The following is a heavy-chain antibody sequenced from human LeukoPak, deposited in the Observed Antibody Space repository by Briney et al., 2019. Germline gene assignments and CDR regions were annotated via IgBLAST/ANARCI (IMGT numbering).Heavy chain of an antibody. D-gene: IGHD4-17*01. V-gene: IGHV3-72*01. CDR2: TRNKANSYTT. CDR1: GFTFSDHY. Sequence: GGSLRLSCAASGFTFSDHYMDWVRQAPGKGLEWVGRTRNKANSYTTEYAASVKGRFTISRDDSKNSLYLQMNSLKTEDTAVYYCARAHDYGDNYYYYGMDVWGQGTTVTVSS. CDR3: ARAHDYGDNYYYYGMDV. J-gene: IGHJ6*02.